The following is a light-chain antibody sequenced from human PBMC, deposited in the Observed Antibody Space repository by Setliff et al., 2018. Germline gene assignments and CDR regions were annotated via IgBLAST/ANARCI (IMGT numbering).Light chain of an antibody. CDR2: DVS. CDR3: CSYAGSYTYV. J-gene: IGLJ1*01. Sequence: QSALAQPASVSASPGQSITISCTGTSSDVGAYDYVSWYQQHPGKVPKLMIYDVSHRPSGVSDRFSGSKSGNTASLTISGLQAEDEADYYCCSYAGSYTYVFGTGTKVTVL. CDR1: SSDVGAYDY. V-gene: IGLV2-14*03.